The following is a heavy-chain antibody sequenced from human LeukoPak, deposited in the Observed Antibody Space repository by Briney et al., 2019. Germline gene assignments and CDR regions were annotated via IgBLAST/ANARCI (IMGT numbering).Heavy chain of an antibody. CDR2: INHSGST. CDR3: ARGPWFDP. V-gene: IGHV4-34*01. CDR1: GGSFSGYY. J-gene: IGHJ5*02. Sequence: SETLSLTCAVYGGSFSGYYWSWIRQPPGKGLEWIGEINHSGSTNYNPSLKSRVTISVDTSKNQFPLKLSSVTAAHTAVYYCARGPWFDPWGQGTLVTVSS.